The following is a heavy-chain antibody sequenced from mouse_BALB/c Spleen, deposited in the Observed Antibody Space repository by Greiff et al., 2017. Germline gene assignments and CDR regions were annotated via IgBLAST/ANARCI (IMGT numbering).Heavy chain of an antibody. CDR1: GFTFSSFG. CDR3: ARGMYAMDY. Sequence: EVKLQESGGGLVQPGGSRKLSCAASGFTFSSFGMHWVRQAPEKGLEWVAYISSGSSTIYYADTVKGRFTISRDNPKNTLFLQMTSLRSEDTAMYYCARGMYAMDYWGQGTSVTVSS. CDR2: ISSGSSTI. V-gene: IGHV5-17*02. J-gene: IGHJ4*01.